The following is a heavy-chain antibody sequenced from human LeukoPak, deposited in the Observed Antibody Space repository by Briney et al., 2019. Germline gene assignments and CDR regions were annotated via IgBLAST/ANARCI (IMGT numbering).Heavy chain of an antibody. CDR3: ARVVYHRYSSGWYFDF. CDR1: GGSISSYY. D-gene: IGHD6-19*01. Sequence: SETLSLTCTVSGGSISSYYWSWIRQPPGKGLEWIGYIYYSGSTNYNPSLKSRVTISVDTSKNQFSLKLSSVTAADTAVYYCARVVYHRYSSGWYFDFWGRGTLVTVSS. CDR2: IYYSGST. J-gene: IGHJ2*01. V-gene: IGHV4-59*01.